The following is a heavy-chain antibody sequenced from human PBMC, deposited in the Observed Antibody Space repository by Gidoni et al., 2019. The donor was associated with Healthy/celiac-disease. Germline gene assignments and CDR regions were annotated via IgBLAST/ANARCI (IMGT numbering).Heavy chain of an antibody. J-gene: IGHJ4*02. CDR3: ARDVGDYGDSYFDY. D-gene: IGHD4-17*01. Sequence: QVQLVQSGAEVKKPGASLKLSCTASGSTFTGYYMHWVRQAPGQGLEWMGWINPNSGGTNYAQKFQGRVTMTRDTSISTAYMELSRLRSDDTAVYYCARDVGDYGDSYFDYWGQGTLVTVSS. CDR2: INPNSGGT. CDR1: GSTFTGYY. V-gene: IGHV1-2*02.